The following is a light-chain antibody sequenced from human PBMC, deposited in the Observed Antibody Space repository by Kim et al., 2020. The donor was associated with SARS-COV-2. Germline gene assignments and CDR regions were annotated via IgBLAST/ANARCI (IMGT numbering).Light chain of an antibody. CDR1: QSVSSN. J-gene: IGKJ4*01. V-gene: IGKV3-15*01. Sequence: VSPGERATLSCRASQSVSSNLAWYQQKPGQAHRLLIYGASTRATGIPARFSGSGSGTEFTLTISSLQSEDFAVYYCQQYNNWPVFGGGTKVDIK. CDR3: QQYNNWPV. CDR2: GAS.